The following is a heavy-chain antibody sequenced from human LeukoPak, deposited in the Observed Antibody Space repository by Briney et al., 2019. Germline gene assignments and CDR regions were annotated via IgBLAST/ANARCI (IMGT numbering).Heavy chain of an antibody. CDR2: ISYDGSNK. V-gene: IGHV3-30*04. Sequence: PGLSLRLSCGASVFTFSSYAMHGVREAPGKGLEWGAVISYDGSNKYYADSVKGRFTISRDNSKNTLYLQMNSLRAEDTAVYYCARGRRVLAVAGTEGVYYYYGMDVWGKGTTVTVSS. CDR3: ARGRRVLAVAGTEGVYYYYGMDV. J-gene: IGHJ6*04. CDR1: VFTFSSYA. D-gene: IGHD6-19*01.